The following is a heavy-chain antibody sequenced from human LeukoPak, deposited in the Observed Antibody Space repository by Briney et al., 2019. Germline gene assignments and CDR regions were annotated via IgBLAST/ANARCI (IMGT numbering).Heavy chain of an antibody. CDR3: ARGPYGDYLSWFDP. V-gene: IGHV4-34*01. CDR2: INHSGST. Sequence: SETLSLTCAVYGVSFSGYYWSWLRQPPGKGLEWIGEINHSGSTNYNPSLKSRVTISVDTSKNQFSLKLSSVTAADTAVYYCARGPYGDYLSWFDPWGQGTLVTVSS. D-gene: IGHD4-17*01. CDR1: GVSFSGYY. J-gene: IGHJ5*02.